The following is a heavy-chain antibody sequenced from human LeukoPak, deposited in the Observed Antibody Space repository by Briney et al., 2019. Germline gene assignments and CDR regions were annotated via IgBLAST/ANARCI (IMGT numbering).Heavy chain of an antibody. CDR2: ISSSSSYI. CDR3: ARALPYTLDFDY. D-gene: IGHD3-16*01. V-gene: IGHV3-21*01. Sequence: GGSLRVSCAASGFTFSSYSMNWVRQAPGKGLEWVSSISSSSSYIYYADSVKGRFTISRDNAKNSLYLQMNSLRAEDTAVYYCARALPYTLDFDYWGQGTLVTVSS. CDR1: GFTFSSYS. J-gene: IGHJ4*02.